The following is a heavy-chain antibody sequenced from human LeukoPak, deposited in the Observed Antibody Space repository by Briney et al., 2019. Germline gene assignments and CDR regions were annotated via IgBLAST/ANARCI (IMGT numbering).Heavy chain of an antibody. CDR1: GFTFSSYT. Sequence: SVKVSCKASGFTFSSYTVQWVRQARGQRLERLGWIIVGSGNTNYAQRFQERLTITRDMSTGTSDMELSSLRSEDTAVYYCAAVPSDWYFSWYFDLWGRGTLVTVSS. J-gene: IGHJ2*01. CDR3: AAVPSDWYFSWYFDL. D-gene: IGHD2-21*02. CDR2: IIVGSGNT. V-gene: IGHV1-58*01.